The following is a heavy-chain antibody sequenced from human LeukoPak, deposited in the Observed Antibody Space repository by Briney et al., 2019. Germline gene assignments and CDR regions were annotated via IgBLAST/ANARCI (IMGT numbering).Heavy chain of an antibody. CDR2: INPNSGGT. V-gene: IGHV1-2*02. Sequence: ASVKVSCKASGYTFTGYYMHWVRQAPGQGLEWMGWINPNSGGTNYAQEFQGRVTMTRDTSISTAYMELSRLRSDDTAVYYCARVVGANDYWGQGTLVTVSS. CDR1: GYTFTGYY. J-gene: IGHJ4*02. CDR3: ARVVGANDY. D-gene: IGHD1-26*01.